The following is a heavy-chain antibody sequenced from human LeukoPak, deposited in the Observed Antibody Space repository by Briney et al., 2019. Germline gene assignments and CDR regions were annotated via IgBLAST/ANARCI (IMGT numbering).Heavy chain of an antibody. CDR3: AKDPSEASHPYYFAY. D-gene: IGHD6-25*01. Sequence: GWSLRLSCAASGFTFSSYAMHLVRQAPCKGLDWVAVISYDGSNKYYADSVNGLFTISRDNSKNTLYLQMNSLRAEDTAVYYCAKDPSEASHPYYFAYWGQGSLVTVSS. J-gene: IGHJ4*02. V-gene: IGHV3-30*01. CDR2: ISYDGSNK. CDR1: GFTFSSYA.